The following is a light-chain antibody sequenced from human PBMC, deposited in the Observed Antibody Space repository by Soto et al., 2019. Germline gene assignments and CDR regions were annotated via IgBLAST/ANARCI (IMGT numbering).Light chain of an antibody. CDR2: AAS. V-gene: IGKV1-39*01. CDR1: QSISNY. CDR3: QQSYSTLPYT. Sequence: DIQMTQSPSSLSASVGDRVTIACRASQSISNYLNWYQQKPGKAPKLLIYAASSLQSGGPSRFSGSGAGTDFTLTISSRQPEDFATDYCQQSYSTLPYTFGQGTKLEIK. J-gene: IGKJ2*01.